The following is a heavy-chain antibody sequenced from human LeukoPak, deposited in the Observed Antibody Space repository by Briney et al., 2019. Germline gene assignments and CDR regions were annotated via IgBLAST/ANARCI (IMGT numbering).Heavy chain of an antibody. CDR2: ISSSSSYI. CDR3: ASPGIAAAGTGDY. D-gene: IGHD6-13*01. Sequence: GGSLRLSCAASGVTFSSYSMNWVRQAPGKGLEWVSSISSSSSYIYYADSVKGRFTISRDNAKNSLYLQMNSLRAEDTAVYYCASPGIAAAGTGDYWGQGTLVTVSS. J-gene: IGHJ4*02. CDR1: GVTFSSYS. V-gene: IGHV3-21*01.